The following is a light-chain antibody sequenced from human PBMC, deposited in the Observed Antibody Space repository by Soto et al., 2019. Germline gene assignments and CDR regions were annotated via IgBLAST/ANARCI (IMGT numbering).Light chain of an antibody. CDR1: QTINNW. CDR3: QQYHIYST. Sequence: DIQMTQSPSTLSASVGDRVTITCRASQTINNWLAWFQQKPGKAPKLLISKASTLESGVPSRFSGSGSGTEFTLTISRLQTDDFATYFCQQYHIYSTFGQGTKVEIK. V-gene: IGKV1-5*03. J-gene: IGKJ1*01. CDR2: KAS.